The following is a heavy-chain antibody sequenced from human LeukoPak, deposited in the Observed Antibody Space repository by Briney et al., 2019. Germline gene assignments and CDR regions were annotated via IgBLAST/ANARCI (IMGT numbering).Heavy chain of an antibody. Sequence: GGSLRLSCAASGFTFSSYGMHWVRQAPGKGLEWVAVIWYDGSNKYYADSVKGRFSISRDNSKNTLYLQMNSLRAEDTAVYYCARAGTLTGCDYWGQGTLVTVSS. CDR3: ARAGTLTGCDY. V-gene: IGHV3-33*01. CDR2: IWYDGSNK. J-gene: IGHJ4*02. D-gene: IGHD3-9*01. CDR1: GFTFSSYG.